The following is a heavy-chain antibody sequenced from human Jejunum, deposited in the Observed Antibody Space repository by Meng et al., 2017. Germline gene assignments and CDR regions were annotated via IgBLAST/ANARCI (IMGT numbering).Heavy chain of an antibody. J-gene: IGHJ3*02. Sequence: GESLKISCVASGFTFSDYYMDWVRQAPGKGLEWVGCIRKKGNGYTTEYAASVRGRFTISRDDSKSSLYLQLSSLKTEDTAVYYCARPSGSGSYFGAVDIWGQGTMVTVSS. D-gene: IGHD3-10*01. CDR2: IRKKGNGYTT. CDR3: ARPSGSGSYFGAVDI. V-gene: IGHV3-72*01. CDR1: GFTFSDYY.